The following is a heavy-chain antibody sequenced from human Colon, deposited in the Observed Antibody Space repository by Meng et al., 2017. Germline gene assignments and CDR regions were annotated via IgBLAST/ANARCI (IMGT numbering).Heavy chain of an antibody. CDR3: GRDQGRELINH. CDR2: VYHRGDT. Sequence: QPQLHESGPGLVKPPEALSLTCTVPGDSISSDIWWSWVRQPPGKGLEWIGEVYHRGDTNYNPSLKSRVDISVDKSKNQFYLSLFSVTAADTAVYYCGRDQGRELINHWGQGTLVTVSS. V-gene: IGHV4-4*03. J-gene: IGHJ4*02. D-gene: IGHD1-7*01. CDR1: GDSISSDIW.